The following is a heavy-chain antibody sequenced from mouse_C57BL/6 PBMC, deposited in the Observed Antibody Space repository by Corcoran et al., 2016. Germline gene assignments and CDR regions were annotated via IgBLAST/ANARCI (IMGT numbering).Heavy chain of an antibody. V-gene: IGHV1-81*01. CDR3: ARSITTVVAHYFDY. J-gene: IGHJ2*01. CDR2: IYPRSGNT. D-gene: IGHD1-1*01. CDR1: GYTFTSYG. Sequence: VQLQQSGPELVKPGASVKISCKASGYTFTSYGISWVKQRTGQGLEWIGEIYPRSGNTYYNEKFKGKATLTADKSSSTAYMELRSLTSEDSAVYFCARSITTVVAHYFDYWGQGTTLTVSS.